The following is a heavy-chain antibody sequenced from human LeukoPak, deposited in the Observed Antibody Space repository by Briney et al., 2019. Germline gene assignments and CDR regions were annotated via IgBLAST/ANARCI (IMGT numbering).Heavy chain of an antibody. CDR3: ASTSWFYFEY. V-gene: IGHV1-2*02. Sequence: ASVKVSYKASGYTFSDYYIHWVRQAPGQGFEWMGWINPNSGGTNYAQKFQGRVTMTRDTSISTAYMELSRLKSDDTAVYYCASTSWFYFEYWGQGTLVTVSS. CDR2: INPNSGGT. J-gene: IGHJ4*02. CDR1: GYTFSDYY. D-gene: IGHD2-2*01.